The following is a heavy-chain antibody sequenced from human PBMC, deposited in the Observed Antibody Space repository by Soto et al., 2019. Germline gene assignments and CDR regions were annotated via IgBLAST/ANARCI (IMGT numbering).Heavy chain of an antibody. CDR2: IIPILGIA. D-gene: IGHD6-19*01. J-gene: IGHJ4*02. Sequence: QVQLVQSGAEVKKPGSSVKVCCKASGGTFSSYTISWVRQAPGQGLEWMGRIIPILGIANYAQKFQGRVTITADKSTSTAYMELSSLRSEDTAVYYCARDPAVAEGYWGQGTLVTVSS. V-gene: IGHV1-69*08. CDR1: GGTFSSYT. CDR3: ARDPAVAEGY.